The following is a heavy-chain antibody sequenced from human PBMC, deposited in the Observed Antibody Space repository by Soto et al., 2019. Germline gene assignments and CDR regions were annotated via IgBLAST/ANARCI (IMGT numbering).Heavy chain of an antibody. V-gene: IGHV1-69*02. J-gene: IGHJ5*02. Sequence: QVQLVQSGAEVKKPGSSVKVSCKASGGTFSSYTISWVRQAPGQGLEWMGRIIPILGIANYAQKFQGRVTITADKPSNTAHMELSSLRSQGAAVSYFASLPKVYRDYITAWCGPWGQGTLV. CDR2: IIPILGIA. CDR1: GGTFSSYT. CDR3: ASLPKVYRDYITAWCGP. D-gene: IGHD4-17*01.